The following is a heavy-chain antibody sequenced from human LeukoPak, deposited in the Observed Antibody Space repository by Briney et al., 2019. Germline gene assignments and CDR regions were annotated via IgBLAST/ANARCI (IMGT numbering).Heavy chain of an antibody. J-gene: IGHJ5*02. CDR2: ISGSGSST. V-gene: IGHV3-23*01. D-gene: IGHD3-10*01. Sequence: GGSLRLSCAASGFXFSSYTINWVRQAPGKGLEWVSAISGSGSSTYYADSVKGRFTISRDNSKNTLYLQMNSLRAEDTAVYYCAKDGVYGSGSYYRGFDTWGQGTLVTVSS. CDR3: AKDGVYGSGSYYRGFDT. CDR1: GFXFSSYT.